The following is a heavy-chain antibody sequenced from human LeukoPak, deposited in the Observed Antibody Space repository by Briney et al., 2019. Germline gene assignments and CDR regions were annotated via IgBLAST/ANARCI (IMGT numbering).Heavy chain of an antibody. V-gene: IGHV4-59*08. CDR3: ARRVVVVPAASYYYYYYYMDV. CDR1: GGSISSYY. CDR2: IYYSGST. Sequence: PSETLSLTCTVSGGSISSYYWSWIRQPPGKGLEWIGYIYYSGSTNYNPSLKSRVTISVDTSKNQFSPKLSSVTAADTAVYYCARRVVVVPAASYYYYYYYMDVWGKGTTVTVSS. D-gene: IGHD2-2*01. J-gene: IGHJ6*03.